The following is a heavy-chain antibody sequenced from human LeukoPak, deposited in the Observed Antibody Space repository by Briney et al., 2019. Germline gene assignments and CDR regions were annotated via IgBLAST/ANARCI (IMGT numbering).Heavy chain of an antibody. V-gene: IGHV3-11*01. CDR3: ARDKLVFATYFDY. Sequence: GGSLRLSCAASGFTFSDYYMSWIRQAPGKGLEWVSYISSSGSPIYYTDPVKGRFTISRGNAKSSLYLQMNSLRAEDTAVYYCARDKLVFATYFDYWGQGTLVTVSS. CDR2: ISSSGSPI. CDR1: GFTFSDYY. D-gene: IGHD2-21*01. J-gene: IGHJ4*02.